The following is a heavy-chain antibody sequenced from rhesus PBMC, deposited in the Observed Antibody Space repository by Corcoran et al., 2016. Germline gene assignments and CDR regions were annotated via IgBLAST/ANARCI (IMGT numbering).Heavy chain of an antibody. D-gene: IGHD6-13*01. CDR2: INSGVGSP. J-gene: IGHJ6*01. V-gene: IGHV3S42*01. CDR1: GFPFSSYW. CDR3: AKEDSSWSEGYGLDS. Sequence: EVQLVESGGGLAKPGGSLRLSCAASGFPFSSYWMNWVRQTPGKGREWFSAINSGVGSPYYADSVKGRFNISRDNSKNTLSLQMNSLRAEDTAVYYCAKEDSSWSEGYGLDSWGQGVVVTVSS.